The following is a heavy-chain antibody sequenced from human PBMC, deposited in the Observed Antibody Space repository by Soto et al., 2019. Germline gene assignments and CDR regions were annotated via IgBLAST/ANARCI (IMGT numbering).Heavy chain of an antibody. J-gene: IGHJ4*02. CDR2: INHSGST. V-gene: IGHV4-34*01. Sequence: QVQLQQWGAGLLKPSETLSLTCAVYGGSFSGYYWSWIRQPPGKGLEWIGEINHSGSTNYNPSLKSRVTISVDTSKNQFSLKLSSVTAADTAVYYCARGPVEMATSFPFYYWGQGTLVTVSS. D-gene: IGHD5-12*01. CDR3: ARGPVEMATSFPFYY. CDR1: GGSFSGYY.